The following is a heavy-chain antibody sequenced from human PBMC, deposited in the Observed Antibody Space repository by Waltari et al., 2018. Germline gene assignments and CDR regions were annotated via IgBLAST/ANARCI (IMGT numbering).Heavy chain of an antibody. CDR1: GGSISSSNW. Sequence: QVQLQESGPGLVKPSGTLSLTCAVSGGSISSSNWWSWVRQPPGKGLEWIGENYHSGSTNYNPSLKSRVTISVDKSKNQFSLKLSSVTAADTAVYYCAREGSNYDFWSGYSFDPWGQGTLVTVSS. D-gene: IGHD3-3*01. CDR3: AREGSNYDFWSGYSFDP. CDR2: NYHSGST. J-gene: IGHJ5*02. V-gene: IGHV4-4*02.